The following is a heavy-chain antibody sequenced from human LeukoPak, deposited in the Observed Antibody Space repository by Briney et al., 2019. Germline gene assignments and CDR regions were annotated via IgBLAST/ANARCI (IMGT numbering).Heavy chain of an antibody. J-gene: IGHJ5*02. CDR3: ARDAPYDSSGYDWFDP. Sequence: SETLSLTCTVSGGSISSSSYYWGWIRQPPGKGLEWIGSIYYSGSTYYNPSLKSRVTISVDTSKNQFSLKLSSVTAADTAVYYCARDAPYDSSGYDWFDPWGQGTLVTVSS. V-gene: IGHV4-39*07. CDR2: IYYSGST. CDR1: GGSISSSSYY. D-gene: IGHD3-22*01.